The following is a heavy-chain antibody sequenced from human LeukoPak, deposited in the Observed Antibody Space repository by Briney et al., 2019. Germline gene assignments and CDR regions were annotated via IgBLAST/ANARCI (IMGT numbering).Heavy chain of an antibody. V-gene: IGHV4-34*01. CDR3: ARGVLDDAFDI. CDR1: GGSFSGYY. CDR2: INHSGST. D-gene: IGHD1-1*01. Sequence: SGTLSLTCAVYGGSFSGYYWSWIRQPPGKGLEWIGEINHSGSTNYNPSLKSRVTISVDTSKNQFSLKLSSVTAADTAVYYCARGVLDDAFDIWGQGTMVTVSS. J-gene: IGHJ3*02.